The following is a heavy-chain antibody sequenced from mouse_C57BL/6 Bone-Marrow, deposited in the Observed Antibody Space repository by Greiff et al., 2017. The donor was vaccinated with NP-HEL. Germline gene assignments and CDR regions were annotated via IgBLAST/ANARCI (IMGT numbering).Heavy chain of an antibody. J-gene: IGHJ1*03. CDR1: GFTFSDYY. CDR2: ISNGGGST. Sequence: DVMLVESGGGLVQPGGSLKLSCAASGFTFSDYYMYWVRQTPEKRLEWVAYISNGGGSTYYPDTVKGRFTISRDNAKNTLYLQMSRLKSEDTAMYYCARLPFYGSSYGYFDVWGTGTTVTVSS. D-gene: IGHD1-1*01. V-gene: IGHV5-12*01. CDR3: ARLPFYGSSYGYFDV.